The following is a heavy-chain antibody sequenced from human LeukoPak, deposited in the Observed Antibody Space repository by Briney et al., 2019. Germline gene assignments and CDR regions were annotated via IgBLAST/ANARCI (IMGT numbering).Heavy chain of an antibody. D-gene: IGHD2-2*01. J-gene: IGHJ6*03. Sequence: PSETLSPTCTVSGDSISSYYWSWIRQPPGKGLEWIGYIYYSGSTNYNPSLKTRVTISVDTSKNQFSLKLSSVTAADTAVYYCARMPPPPTAMDYYYYMDVWGKGTTATVSS. CDR3: ARMPPPPTAMDYYYYMDV. V-gene: IGHV4-59*01. CDR1: GDSISSYY. CDR2: IYYSGST.